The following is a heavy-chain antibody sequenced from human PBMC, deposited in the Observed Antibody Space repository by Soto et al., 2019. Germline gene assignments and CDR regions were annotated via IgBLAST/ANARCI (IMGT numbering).Heavy chain of an antibody. CDR1: GYTFTSHY. CDR3: ARGDNVEGASADLTCDH. Sequence: QVRLVQSGPEVSEPGASARLSCRTAGYTFTSHYINWVRRAPGQGLERLGIMNSGAGSTGYAQRFRGRVAMTTDTSTSTVAMEWSSLTSDDTAVYYCARGDNVEGASADLTCDHWGQGTLVTVSS. J-gene: IGHJ4*02. D-gene: IGHD3-16*01. V-gene: IGHV1-46*01. CDR2: MNSGAGST.